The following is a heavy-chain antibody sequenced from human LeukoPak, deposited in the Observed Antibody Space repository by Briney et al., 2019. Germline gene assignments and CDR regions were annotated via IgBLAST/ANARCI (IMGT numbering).Heavy chain of an antibody. CDR1: GFPLGSYT. J-gene: IGHJ4*02. Sequence: PGGSLRLSCAASGFPLGSYTMCWVRQAPGEGLEWVSTVDIDGVTTYYKDSVKGRFTISRDNSKNTLYLQMNSLRAEDTAVYYCAKRYCSGGSCSPDYWGQGTLVTVSS. CDR2: VDIDGVTT. V-gene: IGHV3-23*05. CDR3: AKRYCSGGSCSPDY. D-gene: IGHD2-15*01.